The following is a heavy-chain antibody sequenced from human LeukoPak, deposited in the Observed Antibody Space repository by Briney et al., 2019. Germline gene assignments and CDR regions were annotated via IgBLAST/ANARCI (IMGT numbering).Heavy chain of an antibody. CDR1: GFTFSSYG. CDR3: AKEGPTVVTPRYYYGMDV. CDR2: ISYDGSNK. J-gene: IGHJ6*02. D-gene: IGHD4-23*01. V-gene: IGHV3-30*18. Sequence: PGGSLRFSCAASGFTFSSYGMHWVRQAPGKGLEWVAVISYDGSNKYYADSVKGRFTISRDNSKNTLYLQMNSLRAEDTAVYYCAKEGPTVVTPRYYYGMDVWGQGTTVTVSS.